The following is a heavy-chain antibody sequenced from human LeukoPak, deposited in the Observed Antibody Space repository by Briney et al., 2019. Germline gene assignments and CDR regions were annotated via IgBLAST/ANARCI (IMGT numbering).Heavy chain of an antibody. CDR2: IKSKTDGGTT. Sequence: PGGSLRLSCAASGFTFSNAWMSWVRQAPGKGLEWVGRIKSKTDGGTTDYAAPVKGRFTISRDDSKNTVYLQMNSLKTEDTAIYYCTTRATGLLGVYWGQGTLVTVSS. J-gene: IGHJ4*02. D-gene: IGHD1-1*01. V-gene: IGHV3-15*01. CDR3: TTRATGLLGVY. CDR1: GFTFSNAW.